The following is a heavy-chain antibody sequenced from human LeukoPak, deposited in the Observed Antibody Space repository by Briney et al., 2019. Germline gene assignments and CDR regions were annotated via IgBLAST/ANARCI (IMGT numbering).Heavy chain of an antibody. Sequence: GGSLRLSCAASGFTFSSYEMNWVHQAPGKGLEWVSYISSSGSTIYYADSVKGRFTISRDNAKNSLYLQMNSLRAEDTAVYYCARLAAAGPYYYYYMDVWGKGTTVTVSS. CDR1: GFTFSSYE. J-gene: IGHJ6*03. D-gene: IGHD6-13*01. CDR3: ARLAAAGPYYYYYMDV. V-gene: IGHV3-48*03. CDR2: ISSSGSTI.